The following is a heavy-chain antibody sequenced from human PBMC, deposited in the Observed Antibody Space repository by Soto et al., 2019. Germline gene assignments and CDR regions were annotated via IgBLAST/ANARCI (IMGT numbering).Heavy chain of an antibody. CDR2: INHSGST. CDR1: GGSFSGYY. V-gene: IGHV4-34*01. Sequence: LETLSLTCAVYGGSFSGYYWSWIRQPPGKGLEWIGEINHSGSTNYNPSLKSRVTISVDTSKNQFSLKLSSVTAADTAVYYCARRGTNYYYYYYMDVWGKGTTVTVSS. D-gene: IGHD3-16*01. J-gene: IGHJ6*03. CDR3: ARRGTNYYYYYYMDV.